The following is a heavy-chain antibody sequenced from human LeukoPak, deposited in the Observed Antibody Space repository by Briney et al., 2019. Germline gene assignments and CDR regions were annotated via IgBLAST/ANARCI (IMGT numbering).Heavy chain of an antibody. CDR2: ISSSSGSI. D-gene: IGHD6-6*01. Sequence: GGSLRLSCAASGFTFSSYSMNWARQAPGKGLEWVSYISSSSGSIYYADSVKGRFTISRGNSKNTLYLQMNSLRAEDTAVYYCARDQDPARLFDYWGQGTLVTVSS. CDR1: GFTFSSYS. J-gene: IGHJ4*02. CDR3: ARDQDPARLFDY. V-gene: IGHV3-48*01.